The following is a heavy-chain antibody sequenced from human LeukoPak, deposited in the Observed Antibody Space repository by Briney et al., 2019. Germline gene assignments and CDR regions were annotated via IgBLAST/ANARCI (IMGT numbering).Heavy chain of an antibody. V-gene: IGHV4-59*01. D-gene: IGHD3-10*01. CDR3: ARAYYYGPGDYYYGMDV. CDR2: IYYSGST. CDR1: GGSISSYY. Sequence: PSETLSLTCTVSGGSISSYYWSWIRQPPGKGLEWIGYIYYSGSTNYNPSLKSRVTISVDTSKNQFSLKLSSVTAADTAVYYCARAYYYGPGDYYYGMDVWGQWTTVTVSS. J-gene: IGHJ6*02.